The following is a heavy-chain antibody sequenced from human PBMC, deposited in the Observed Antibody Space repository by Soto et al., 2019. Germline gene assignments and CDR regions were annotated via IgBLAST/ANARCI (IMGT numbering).Heavy chain of an antibody. V-gene: IGHV3-23*01. D-gene: IGHD5-18*01. J-gene: IGHJ4*02. CDR1: GFIFISYA. CDR2: ISGSGGST. CDR3: AKEIGEHLWLFDY. Sequence: GGSLRLSCAASGFIFISYAMSWVRQAPGKGLEWVSGISGSGGSTYYPDSVKGRFTISRDNSKNTLYLQMDSLRAEDTAVYYCAKEIGEHLWLFDYWGQGTLVTVSS.